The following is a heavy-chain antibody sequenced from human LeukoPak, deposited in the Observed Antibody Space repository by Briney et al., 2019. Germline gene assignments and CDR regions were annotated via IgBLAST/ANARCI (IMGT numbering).Heavy chain of an antibody. CDR1: GFTVSSNY. Sequence: GGSLRLSCAASGFTVSSNYMSWVRQAPGKGLEWVSVIYSGGSTYYADSVKGRFTISRDNSKNTLYLQMNGLRAEDTAVYYCARDGGIAVAKGYFDYWGQGTLVTVSS. J-gene: IGHJ4*02. CDR2: IYSGGST. V-gene: IGHV3-53*01. D-gene: IGHD6-19*01. CDR3: ARDGGIAVAKGYFDY.